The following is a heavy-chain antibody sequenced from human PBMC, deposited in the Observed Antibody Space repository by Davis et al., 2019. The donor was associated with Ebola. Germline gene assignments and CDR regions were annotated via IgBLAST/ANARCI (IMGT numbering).Heavy chain of an antibody. CDR3: ARQLNGDYVFMFDY. J-gene: IGHJ4*02. CDR1: GYSFTSYW. V-gene: IGHV5-10-1*01. Sequence: GESLKISCKGFGYSFTSYWITWVRQMPGKGLEWMGRIDPSDSDTNYSPSFQGHVTISADKSISTAYLQWSSLKASDTAMYYCARQLNGDYVFMFDYWGQGTLVSVSS. D-gene: IGHD4-17*01. CDR2: IDPSDSDT.